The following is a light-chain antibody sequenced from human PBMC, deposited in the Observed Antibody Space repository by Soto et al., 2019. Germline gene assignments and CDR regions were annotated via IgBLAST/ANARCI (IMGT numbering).Light chain of an antibody. CDR3: SSFTPNSVLVV. Sequence: QSALTQPASVSGSPGQSITISCAGTTSDIGSFNYVSWYQQQPGKVPQLIIYDVTKRPSGIPHRFSGSKSENTASLTISGLQAEDEADYYCSSFTPNSVLVVFGTGTKLTVL. CDR1: TSDIGSFNY. CDR2: DVT. V-gene: IGLV2-14*03. J-gene: IGLJ2*01.